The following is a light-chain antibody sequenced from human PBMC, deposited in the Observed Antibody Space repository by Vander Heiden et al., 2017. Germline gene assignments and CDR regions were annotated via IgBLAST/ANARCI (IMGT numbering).Light chain of an antibody. J-gene: IGLJ3*02. CDR3: CSYAGSYTWV. V-gene: IGLV2-11*01. Sequence: ALTHPPSASVSPGQSVTISCSGTSSDVGAYDDVSWYQQHPGKAPRLLIYDVTKWPAGVPDRFSGSKSGNTATLTISGLLTEDEADYYCCSYAGSYTWVFGGGTKVTVL. CDR2: DVT. CDR1: SSDVGAYDD.